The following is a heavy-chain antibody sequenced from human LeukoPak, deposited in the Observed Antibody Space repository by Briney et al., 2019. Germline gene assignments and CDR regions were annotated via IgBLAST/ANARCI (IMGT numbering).Heavy chain of an antibody. J-gene: IGHJ4*02. V-gene: IGHV3-23*01. D-gene: IGHD6-19*01. Sequence: GGSLRLSCAASGFTFSSNDMNWVRQAPGKGLEWVSTISGSGGSTYYADSVKGRFTISRDNSKNTLYLQMYSLRAEDTAVFYCAKGPQWLVNYFDYWGQGTLVTVSS. CDR2: ISGSGGST. CDR1: GFTFSSND. CDR3: AKGPQWLVNYFDY.